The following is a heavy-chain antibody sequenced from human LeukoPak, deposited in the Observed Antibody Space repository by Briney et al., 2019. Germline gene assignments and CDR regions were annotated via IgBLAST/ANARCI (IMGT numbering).Heavy chain of an antibody. J-gene: IGHJ5*02. CDR3: VRVSGFCTNGVCPSFDP. CDR2: ISSSSSYI. D-gene: IGHD2-8*01. V-gene: IGHV3-21*01. Sequence: GGSLRLSCAASGFTFSSYSMNWVRQAPGKGLEWVSSISSSSSYIYYADSVKGRFAIFRDNSKNTLYLQMNSLRTEDTAVYYCVRVSGFCTNGVCPSFDPWGQGTLVTVSS. CDR1: GFTFSSYS.